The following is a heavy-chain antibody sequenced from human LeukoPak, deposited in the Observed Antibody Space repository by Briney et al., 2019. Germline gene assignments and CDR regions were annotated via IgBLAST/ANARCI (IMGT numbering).Heavy chain of an antibody. D-gene: IGHD4-17*01. V-gene: IGHV4-39*01. CDR3: ARHDYGDYSSFDY. CDR2: IYYSGST. J-gene: IGHJ4*02. CDR1: GGSISSSTYY. Sequence: SETLSLTCSVSGGSISSSTYYWGWIRQPTGKRLEWIGSIYYSGSTYYNPSLKSRVTISVDTSKNQFSLKLNSVTAADTAVYYCARHDYGDYSSFDYWGQGTLVTVSS.